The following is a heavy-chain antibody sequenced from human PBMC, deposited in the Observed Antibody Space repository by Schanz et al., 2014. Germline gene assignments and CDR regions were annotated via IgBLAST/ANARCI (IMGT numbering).Heavy chain of an antibody. CDR1: GFPFNEYG. Sequence: EVQLVESGGGLVQPGRSLRLSCAASGFPFNEYGMLWVRQAPGKGLEWVSSISWNSGSIDYADSVKGRFTISRDNAKNSLYLQMNSLRVEDTAVYYCAGAVATIRADSFDIWGQGTMVAVSS. CDR3: AGAVATIRADSFDI. V-gene: IGHV3-9*01. CDR2: ISWNSGSI. D-gene: IGHD5-12*01. J-gene: IGHJ3*02.